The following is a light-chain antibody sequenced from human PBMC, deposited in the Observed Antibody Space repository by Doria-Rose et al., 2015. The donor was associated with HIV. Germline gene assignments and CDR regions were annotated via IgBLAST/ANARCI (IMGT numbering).Light chain of an antibody. CDR2: GAS. CDR3: HQYNNWPT. Sequence: EIVMTQSPETLSVSPGESATLSCRASQSVSTDLAWYQHKPGQAPRLLIWGASTRATGIPARFSGSGSGTEFTLTISSLQSEDSAIYFCHQYNNWPTFGQGTRLDIK. J-gene: IGKJ5*01. V-gene: IGKV3-15*01. CDR1: QSVSTD.